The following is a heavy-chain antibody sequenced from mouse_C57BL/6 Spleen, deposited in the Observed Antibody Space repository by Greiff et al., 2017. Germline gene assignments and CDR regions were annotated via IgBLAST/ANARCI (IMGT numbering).Heavy chain of an antibody. CDR1: GYTFTDYE. J-gene: IGHJ4*01. CDR2: IDPETGGT. CDR3: TRPLPAMDY. V-gene: IGHV1-15*01. Sequence: VQLQQSGAELVRPGASVTLSCKASGYTFTDYEMHWVKQTPVHGLDWIGAIDPETGGTAYNQKFKGKAILTADKSSSTAYMELRSLSSEDSAVYYYTRPLPAMDYWGQGTSVTVSS.